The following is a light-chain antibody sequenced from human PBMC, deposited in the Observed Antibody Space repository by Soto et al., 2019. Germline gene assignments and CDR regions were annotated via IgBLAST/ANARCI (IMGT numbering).Light chain of an antibody. V-gene: IGLV2-18*02. J-gene: IGLJ3*02. Sequence: QSALTQPPSVSGSPGQSVTISCTGTSSDVGRYNHVSWFQQPPGTAPKLMIYEVSNRPSGVPDRFSGSKSGNTASLTISGLQAEDEADYYCSSFTTSSTWVFGGGTQLTVL. CDR3: SSFTTSSTWV. CDR1: SSDVGRYNH. CDR2: EVS.